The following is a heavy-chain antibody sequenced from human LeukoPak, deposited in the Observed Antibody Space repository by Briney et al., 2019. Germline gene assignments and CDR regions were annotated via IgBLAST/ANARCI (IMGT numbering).Heavy chain of an antibody. V-gene: IGHV1-18*01. J-gene: IGHJ6*03. CDR3: ASKVSRDCSSISCYPYYYYYYMDV. D-gene: IGHD2-2*01. CDR2: ISVYNGNT. Sequence: ASVKVSCKASGYTFTNYGISWVRQAPGQGLEWMGWISVYNGNTNYAQKLQGRVTMTTDTSTSTAYMELRSLRSDDTAVYYCASKVSRDCSSISCYPYYYYYYMDVWGKGTTVTVSS. CDR1: GYTFTNYG.